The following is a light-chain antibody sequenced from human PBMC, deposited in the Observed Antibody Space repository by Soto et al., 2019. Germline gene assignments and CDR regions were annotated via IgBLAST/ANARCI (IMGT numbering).Light chain of an antibody. Sequence: QSALTQPRSVSGSPGQSVSISCTGTSSDVGGYNYVSWYQQHPGKAPKVMIYDVSKRPSGVPDRFSGSKSGNTASLTISGLQADDEADYYCCLYIGATTYVFGTGTKLTVL. V-gene: IGLV2-11*01. J-gene: IGLJ1*01. CDR2: DVS. CDR1: SSDVGGYNY. CDR3: CLYIGATTYV.